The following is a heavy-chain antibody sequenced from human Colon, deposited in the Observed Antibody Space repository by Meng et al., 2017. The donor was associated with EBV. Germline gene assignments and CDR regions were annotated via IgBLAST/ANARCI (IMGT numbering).Heavy chain of an antibody. CDR1: GRCVGSVCW. Sequence: LTPTDTGSGRCVGSVCWRTCVRQSTAKGLGCLGEIYHSPRPNYNPSLKSRVNISLDKSQTQFSLKLTSVTAADTAVYYCARGGYYSFDYWGQRTLVTVSS. D-gene: IGHD5-18*01. V-gene: IGHV4-4*02. CDR2: IYHSPRP. J-gene: IGHJ4*02. CDR3: ARGGYYSFDY.